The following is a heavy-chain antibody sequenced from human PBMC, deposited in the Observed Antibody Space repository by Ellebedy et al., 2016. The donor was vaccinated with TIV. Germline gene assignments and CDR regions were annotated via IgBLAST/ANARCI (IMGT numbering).Heavy chain of an antibody. J-gene: IGHJ6*02. V-gene: IGHV6-1*01. CDR2: TYYRSKWIN. D-gene: IGHD3-16*01. CDR3: ARGWFGSGMGV. CDR1: GDSVSTDLG. Sequence: SQTLSLTCVISGDSVSTDLGWNWVRQTPSRGLEWLGRTYYRSKWINDYAVSLKSRITINPDTSKNLFSLQLNSVTPEDTAVYYCARGWFGSGMGVWGQGTTVTVSS.